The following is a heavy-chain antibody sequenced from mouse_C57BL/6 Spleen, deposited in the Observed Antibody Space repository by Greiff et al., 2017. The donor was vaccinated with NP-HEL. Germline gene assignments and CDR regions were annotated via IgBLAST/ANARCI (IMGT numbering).Heavy chain of an antibody. D-gene: IGHD2-10*01. CDR1: VYAFSSSW. CDR2: IYPGDGDT. Sequence: VKLVESGPELVKPGASVKISCKASVYAFSSSWMNWVKQRPGKGLEWIGRIYPGDGDTNYNGKFKGKATLTADKSSSTAYMQLSSLTSEDSAVYFCARRGLLNWYFDVWGTGTTVTVSS. V-gene: IGHV1-82*01. CDR3: ARRGLLNWYFDV. J-gene: IGHJ1*03.